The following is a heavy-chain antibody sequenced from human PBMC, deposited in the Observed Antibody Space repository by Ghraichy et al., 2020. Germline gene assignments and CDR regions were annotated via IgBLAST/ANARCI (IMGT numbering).Heavy chain of an antibody. D-gene: IGHD3-9*01. Sequence: SETLSLTCTVSGGSISSYYWSWIRQPAGKGLEWIGRIYTSGSTNYNPSHKSRVTMSVDTSKNQFSLKLSSVTAADTAVYYCARDPKPLGYFDWLEVDVWGQGTTVTVSS. CDR3: ARDPKPLGYFDWLEVDV. CDR2: IYTSGST. V-gene: IGHV4-4*07. J-gene: IGHJ6*02. CDR1: GGSISSYY.